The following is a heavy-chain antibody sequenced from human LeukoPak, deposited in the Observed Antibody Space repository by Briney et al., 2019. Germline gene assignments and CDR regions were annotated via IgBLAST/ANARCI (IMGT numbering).Heavy chain of an antibody. CDR2: IKQDGSEK. J-gene: IGHJ4*02. V-gene: IGHV3-7*01. CDR1: GFTFSSYW. Sequence: PGGSLRLSCAASGFTFSSYWMSWVRQAPGKGLEWVANIKQDGSEKYYVDSVKGRFTISRDNAKNSLYLQMNSLRAEDTAVYYCASLWFYDILTGYQDYWGQGTLVTVSS. CDR3: ASLWFYDILTGYQDY. D-gene: IGHD3-9*01.